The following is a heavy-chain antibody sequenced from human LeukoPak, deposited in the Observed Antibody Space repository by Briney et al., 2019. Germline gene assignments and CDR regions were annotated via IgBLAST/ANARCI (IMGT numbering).Heavy chain of an antibody. V-gene: IGHV3-43*02. Sequence: GGSLRLSCAASGFTFDDYAMHWVRQAPGKGLEWVSLISGDGGSTYYADSVEGRFTISRDNSKNPLYLQMNSLRTEDTALYYCAKDMGFWSGSIDPWGQGTLVTVSS. CDR2: ISGDGGST. D-gene: IGHD3-3*01. CDR3: AKDMGFWSGSIDP. CDR1: GFTFDDYA. J-gene: IGHJ5*02.